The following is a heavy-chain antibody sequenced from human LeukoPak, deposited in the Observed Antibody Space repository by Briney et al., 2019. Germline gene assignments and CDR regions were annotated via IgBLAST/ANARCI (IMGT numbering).Heavy chain of an antibody. CDR1: GGTFSSYA. CDR3: ATPYYDFWSGYSS. V-gene: IGHV1-69*05. D-gene: IGHD3-3*01. Sequence: SVKVSCKASGGTFSSYAISWVRQAPGQGLEWMGRIIPIFGTANYAQKFLGRVTITTDESTSTAYMELSSLRSEDTAVYYCATPYYDFWSGYSSWGQGTLVTVSS. CDR2: IIPIFGTA. J-gene: IGHJ4*02.